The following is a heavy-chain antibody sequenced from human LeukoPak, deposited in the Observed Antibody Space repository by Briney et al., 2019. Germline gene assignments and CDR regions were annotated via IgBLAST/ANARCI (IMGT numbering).Heavy chain of an antibody. J-gene: IGHJ6*02. CDR2: ISWNSGSI. Sequence: PGRSLRLSCAASGFTFDDYAMHWVRQAPGKGLEWVSGISWNSGSIGYADSVKGRFTISRDNAKNSLYLQMNSLRAEDTALYYCAKSNAYDSSGYSDGGMGVWGQGTTVTVSS. V-gene: IGHV3-9*01. CDR1: GFTFDDYA. CDR3: AKSNAYDSSGYSDGGMGV. D-gene: IGHD3-22*01.